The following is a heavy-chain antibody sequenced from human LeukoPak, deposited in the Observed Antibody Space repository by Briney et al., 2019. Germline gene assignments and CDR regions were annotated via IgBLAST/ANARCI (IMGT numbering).Heavy chain of an antibody. CDR3: AKDGRYDGIGYLDY. D-gene: IGHD3-22*01. CDR2: INWNSARI. V-gene: IGHV3-9*01. Sequence: GGSLRLSCAASGFTFDDYAMHWVRQAPGKGLEWVSGINWNSARIGYADSVKGRFTISRDNAKNSLYLQMSSLRAEDTALYYCAKDGRYDGIGYLDYWGQGTLVTVSS. J-gene: IGHJ4*02. CDR1: GFTFDDYA.